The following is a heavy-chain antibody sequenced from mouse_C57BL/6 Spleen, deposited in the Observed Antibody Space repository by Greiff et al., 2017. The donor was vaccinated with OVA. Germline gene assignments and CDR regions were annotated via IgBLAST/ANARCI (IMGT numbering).Heavy chain of an antibody. V-gene: IGHV1-82*01. CDR3: ARDGYYAMDY. J-gene: IGHJ4*01. D-gene: IGHD2-3*01. CDR2: IYPGDGDT. CDR1: GYAFSSSW. Sequence: VQLQQSGPELVKPGASVKISCKASGYAFSSSWMNWVKQRPGKGLEWIGRIYPGDGDTNYNGKFKGKATLTADNSSSTAYMQLSSLTSEDSAVYFCARDGYYAMDYWGQGTSVTGSS.